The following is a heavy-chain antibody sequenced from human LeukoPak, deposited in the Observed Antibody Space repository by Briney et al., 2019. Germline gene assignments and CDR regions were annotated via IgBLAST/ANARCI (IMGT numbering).Heavy chain of an antibody. CDR2: INHSGST. V-gene: IGHV4-34*01. J-gene: IGHJ5*02. D-gene: IGHD6-13*01. CDR3: ARAGMESVGFDP. CDR1: GGSFSGYY. Sequence: SETLSLTCAVYGGSFSGYYWSWIRQPPGKGLEWIGEINHSGSTNYNPSLKSRVTISVDTSKNRFSLKLSSVTAADTAVYYCARAGMESVGFDPWGQGTLVTVSS.